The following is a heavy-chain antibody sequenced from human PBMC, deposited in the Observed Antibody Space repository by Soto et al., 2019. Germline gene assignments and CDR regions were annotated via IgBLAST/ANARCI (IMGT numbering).Heavy chain of an antibody. J-gene: IGHJ6*02. CDR3: TREGSAPYYYFGMDA. V-gene: IGHV1-18*01. D-gene: IGHD3-10*01. Sequence: ASVKVSCKASGYTFTTYGISWVRQAPGEGLEWLGWINTHNGNTNYAQNLQGRVFMTADTSTNTAYMELRSLRSDDTAIYYCTREGSAPYYYFGMDAWGQGTTVTVS. CDR1: GYTFTTYG. CDR2: INTHNGNT.